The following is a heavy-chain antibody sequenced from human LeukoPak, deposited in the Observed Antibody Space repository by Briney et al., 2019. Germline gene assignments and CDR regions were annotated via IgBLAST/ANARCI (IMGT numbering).Heavy chain of an antibody. V-gene: IGHV4-59*08. CDR2: IYYSGST. J-gene: IGHJ4*02. D-gene: IGHD6-19*01. CDR1: GGSFSGYY. CDR3: ASSYSSGWVDY. Sequence: SETLSLTCAVYGGSFSGYYWSWIRQPPGKGLEWIGYIYYSGSTNYNPSLKSRVTISVDTSKNQFSLKLSSVTAADTAVYYCASSYSSGWVDYWGQGTLVTVSS.